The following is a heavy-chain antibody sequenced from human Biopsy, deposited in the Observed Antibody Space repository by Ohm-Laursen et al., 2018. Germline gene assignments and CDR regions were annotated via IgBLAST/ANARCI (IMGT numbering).Heavy chain of an antibody. CDR3: ARAVAGTGGVFDS. V-gene: IGHV1-46*01. J-gene: IGHJ4*02. Sequence: GASVMVSCKTSGYIFTSYYIHWVRQAPGQGLEWMASINPSGGSTTYAQRFQGRLIMTRDTSTSSIYMELSSLRSEDTAIYFCARAVAGTGGVFDSWGQGTLVTVSS. D-gene: IGHD6-19*01. CDR1: GYIFTSYY. CDR2: INPSGGST.